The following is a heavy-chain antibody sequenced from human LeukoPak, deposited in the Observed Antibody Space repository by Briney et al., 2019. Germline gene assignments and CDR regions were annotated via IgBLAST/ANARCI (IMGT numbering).Heavy chain of an antibody. CDR1: GFTFSSYA. CDR3: AKNFWSDKYYYYYMDV. Sequence: GSLRLSCAASGFTFSSYAMSWVRQAPGKGLEWVSAISGSGGNTYYADSVKGRFTISRDNSENTLSLQMNSLRAEDTAVYYCAKNFWSDKYYYYYMDVWGKGTTVTVSS. J-gene: IGHJ6*03. CDR2: ISGSGGNT. D-gene: IGHD3-3*01. V-gene: IGHV3-23*01.